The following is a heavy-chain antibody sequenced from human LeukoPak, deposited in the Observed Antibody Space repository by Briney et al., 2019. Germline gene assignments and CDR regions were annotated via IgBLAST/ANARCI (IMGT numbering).Heavy chain of an antibody. CDR2: ISYSGST. D-gene: IGHD1-1*01. CDR1: GGSFSSYY. Sequence: PSETLSLTYAVYGGSFSSYYWSWLRHPPGKGLEWIGYISYSGSTNFNPSLKSRVTISVDTSKNQVSLKLSSVTSADTAVYYCAREGTAGTNLNWFDPWGQGTLVTVSS. J-gene: IGHJ5*02. V-gene: IGHV4-59*01. CDR3: AREGTAGTNLNWFDP.